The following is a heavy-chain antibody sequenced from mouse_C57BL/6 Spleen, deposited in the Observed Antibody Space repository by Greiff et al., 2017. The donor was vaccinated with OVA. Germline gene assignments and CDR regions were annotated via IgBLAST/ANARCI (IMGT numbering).Heavy chain of an antibody. J-gene: IGHJ4*01. CDR1: GYAFSSYW. CDR2: IYPGDGDT. CDR3: ARKGYYDYDGYAMDY. Sequence: VQLQQSGAELVKPGASVKISCKASGYAFSSYWMNWVKQRPGKGLEWIGQIYPGDGDTNYNGKFKGKATLTADKSSSTAYMQLSSLTSEDSAVYYCARKGYYDYDGYAMDYWGQGTSVTVSS. D-gene: IGHD2-4*01. V-gene: IGHV1-80*01.